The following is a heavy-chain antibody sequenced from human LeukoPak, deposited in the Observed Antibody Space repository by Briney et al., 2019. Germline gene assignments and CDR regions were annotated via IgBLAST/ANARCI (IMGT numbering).Heavy chain of an antibody. CDR1: GYSFVLYG. D-gene: IGHD4-17*01. Sequence: ASVKVSCKASGYSFVLYGISWVRQAPGPGPEWMGWISTYNGNTKYAEKFQGRVTMTTDTPTSTAYMELRSLRSDDTAVYYCARDEDYGIFVNVDYWGQGTLVTVSS. CDR3: ARDEDYGIFVNVDY. J-gene: IGHJ4*02. CDR2: ISTYNGNT. V-gene: IGHV1-18*01.